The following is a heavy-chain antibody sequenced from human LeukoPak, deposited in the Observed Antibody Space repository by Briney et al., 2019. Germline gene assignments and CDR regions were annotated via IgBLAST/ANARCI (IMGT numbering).Heavy chain of an antibody. V-gene: IGHV1-18*01. J-gene: IGHJ4*02. CDR3: ARGGSGSYYVDN. CDR2: FSVYNGNT. CDR1: GYTFTNFG. D-gene: IGHD3-10*01. Sequence: ASVKVSCKASGYTFTNFGISWVRQAPGQGLEWMGWFSVYNGNTNYAQNLQGRVTMTTDTSASTAYMELRSLRSDDTAIYYCARGGSGSYYVDNWGQGTLVTVSS.